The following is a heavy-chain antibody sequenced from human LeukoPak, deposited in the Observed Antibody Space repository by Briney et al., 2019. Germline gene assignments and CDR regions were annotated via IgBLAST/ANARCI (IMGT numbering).Heavy chain of an antibody. CDR1: GYTFTSYD. J-gene: IGHJ3*02. Sequence: ASVKVSCKASGYTFTSYDINWVRQATGQGLEWMGGMNPNSGNTGYAHKFQGRVTITRNTSISTAYMGLRSLRSEDTAVYYCASGTHDAFDIWGQGTMVTVSS. CDR3: ASGTHDAFDI. V-gene: IGHV1-8*03. CDR2: MNPNSGNT.